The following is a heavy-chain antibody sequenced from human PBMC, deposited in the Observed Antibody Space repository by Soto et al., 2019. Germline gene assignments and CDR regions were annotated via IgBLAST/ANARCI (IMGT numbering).Heavy chain of an antibody. CDR2: ISYDGSNK. CDR3: AKATHSGSVRILAPATAGMDV. J-gene: IGHJ6*02. CDR1: GFTFSSYG. Sequence: GGSMRLSCAASGFTFSSYGMHWVRQAPGKGLEWVAVISYDGSNKYYADSVKGRFTISRDNSKNTLYLQMNSLRAEDTAVYYCAKATHSGSVRILAPATAGMDVSGQGPTVSVS. D-gene: IGHD5-12*01. V-gene: IGHV3-30*18.